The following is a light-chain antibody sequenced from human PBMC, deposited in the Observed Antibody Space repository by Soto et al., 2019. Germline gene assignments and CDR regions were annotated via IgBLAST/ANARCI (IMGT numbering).Light chain of an antibody. CDR2: EVN. CDR3: QSFDSGLRGEV. Sequence: QSVLTQPPSASGSPGQSVTISCTGTSNDVGAYNFISWYQQHPGKAPKLMIYEVNKRPSGVPDRFSGSKSGNTASLTVSGLQAEDEADYYCQSFDSGLRGEVFGGGTKVTVL. V-gene: IGLV2-8*01. J-gene: IGLJ3*02. CDR1: SNDVGAYNF.